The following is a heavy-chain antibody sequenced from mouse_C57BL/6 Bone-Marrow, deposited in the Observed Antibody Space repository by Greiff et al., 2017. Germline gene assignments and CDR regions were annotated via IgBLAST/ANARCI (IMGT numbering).Heavy chain of an antibody. CDR3: VYDDYPYWDVDV. CDR2: INPGSGGT. CDR1: GYAFTNYL. J-gene: IGHJ1*03. Sequence: QVQLQQSGAELVRPGTSVKVSCKASGYAFTNYLIEWVKQRPGQGLEWIGVINPGSGGTNYNEKFKGKATLTADKSSSTAYMQLSSLTSEDSAVYFGVYDDYPYWDVDVWGTGTTVTVSS. V-gene: IGHV1-54*01. D-gene: IGHD2-3*01.